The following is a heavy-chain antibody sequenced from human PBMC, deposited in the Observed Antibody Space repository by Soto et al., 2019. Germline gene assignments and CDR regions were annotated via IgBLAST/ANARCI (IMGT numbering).Heavy chain of an antibody. D-gene: IGHD3-10*01. CDR3: AGISMVRGVDY. V-gene: IGHV4-34*01. J-gene: IGHJ4*02. CDR1: GGSFSGYY. Sequence: SETLSLTCAVYGGSFSGYYWSWIRQPPGKGLEWIGEINHSGSTNYNPSLKSRVTISVDTSKNQFSLKLSSVTAADTAVYYCAGISMVRGVDYWGQGTLVTVSS. CDR2: INHSGST.